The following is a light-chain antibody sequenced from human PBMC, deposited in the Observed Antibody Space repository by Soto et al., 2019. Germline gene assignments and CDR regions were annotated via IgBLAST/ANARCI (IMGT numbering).Light chain of an antibody. CDR3: QPLNSYPIT. V-gene: IGKV1-9*01. J-gene: IGKJ5*01. CDR1: QCVSSD. CDR2: EVS. Sequence: IQLTQFPSSRSASVGDRVTITCRSSQCVSSDLAWHQQRPRKAPKLLIYEVSTLQSGVPSRFSGSGSGTDFTLTISSLQPEDFATYYCQPLNSYPITFGPGTRLEI.